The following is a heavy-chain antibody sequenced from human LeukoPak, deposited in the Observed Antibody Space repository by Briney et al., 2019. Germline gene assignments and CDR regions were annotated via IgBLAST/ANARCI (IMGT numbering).Heavy chain of an antibody. V-gene: IGHV4-30-4*08. CDR3: ASTDCSDTSCSGANWFDP. CDR2: IYYSESPY. D-gene: IGHD2-2*01. J-gene: IGHJ5*02. Sequence: SQTLSLPCTVSGRSISRGDHYWSWLRQSPGKGLEWIGGIYYSESPYYYNPSLKSQITMSVDTSKNQFSLKLSSVTAADTAIYYCASTDCSDTSCSGANWFDPWGQGTLVTVSS. CDR1: GRSISRGDHY.